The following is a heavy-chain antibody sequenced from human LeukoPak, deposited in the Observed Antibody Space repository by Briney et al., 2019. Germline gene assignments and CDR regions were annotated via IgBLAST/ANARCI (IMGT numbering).Heavy chain of an antibody. CDR3: ARAMWIQLWSFDY. J-gene: IGHJ4*02. Sequence: GGSLRLSCAASGFTFDDYGMSWVRQAPGKGLEWVAVISYDGSNKYYADSVKGRFTISRDNSKNTLYLQMNSLRAEDTAVYYCARAMWIQLWSFDYWGQGTLVTVSS. CDR2: ISYDGSNK. D-gene: IGHD5-18*01. V-gene: IGHV3-30*03. CDR1: GFTFDDYG.